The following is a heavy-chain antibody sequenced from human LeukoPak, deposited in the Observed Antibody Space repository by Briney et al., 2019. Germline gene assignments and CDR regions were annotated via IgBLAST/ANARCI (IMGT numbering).Heavy chain of an antibody. J-gene: IGHJ4*02. CDR2: IKQDGSEK. D-gene: IGHD5-12*01. Sequence: GGSLRLSCAASGFTFSTYWMTWVRQAPGKGLEWVANIKQDGSEKYYVDSVKGRFTISRDNAKNSLYLQMNSLRAEDTAVYYCARAEWLRLRGYFFDYWGQGTLVTVSS. V-gene: IGHV3-7*01. CDR1: GFTFSTYW. CDR3: ARAEWLRLRGYFFDY.